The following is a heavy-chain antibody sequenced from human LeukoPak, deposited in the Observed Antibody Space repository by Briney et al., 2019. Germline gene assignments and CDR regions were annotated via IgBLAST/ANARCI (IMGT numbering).Heavy chain of an antibody. D-gene: IGHD2-21*02. CDR1: GFTFSSYA. V-gene: IGHV3-64*01. Sequence: HPGGTLRLSCAASGFTFSSYAMHWVRQAPGKGLEYVSAISSNGGSTYYANSVKGRFTISRDNSKNTLYLQMGSLRAEDMAVYYCARGSGGDYTYWGQGTLVTVSS. J-gene: IGHJ4*02. CDR2: ISSNGGST. CDR3: ARGSGGDYTY.